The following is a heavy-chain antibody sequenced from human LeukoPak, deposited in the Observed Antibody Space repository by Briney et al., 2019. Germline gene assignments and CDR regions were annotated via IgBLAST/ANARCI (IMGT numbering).Heavy chain of an antibody. D-gene: IGHD3-16*01. CDR3: ARAVITFGAPVAKGFDC. CDR1: GFTFSSYA. J-gene: IGHJ4*02. CDR2: ISYDGSNK. Sequence: GGSLRLSCAASGFTFSSYAMHWVRQAPGKGLEWVAVISYDGSNKYYADSVKGRFTISRDNSKNTLYLQMNSLRAEDTAVYYCARAVITFGAPVAKGFDCWGRGTLVTVSS. V-gene: IGHV3-30-3*01.